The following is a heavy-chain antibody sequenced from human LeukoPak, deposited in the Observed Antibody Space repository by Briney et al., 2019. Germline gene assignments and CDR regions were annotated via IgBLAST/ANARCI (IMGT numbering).Heavy chain of an antibody. Sequence: PGGSLRLSCPASGFTFSSYSMSCVRHAPGKGLEWVSATIGSGGNTYYADSVKGPLTISRHNSKNTLYMQMNSLRAEDTAVYYCTQGKWLGELLSRFDYWGQGTLVTASS. D-gene: IGHD3-10*01. J-gene: IGHJ4*02. CDR2: TIGSGGNT. V-gene: IGHV3-23*01. CDR1: GFTFSSYS. CDR3: TQGKWLGELLSRFDY.